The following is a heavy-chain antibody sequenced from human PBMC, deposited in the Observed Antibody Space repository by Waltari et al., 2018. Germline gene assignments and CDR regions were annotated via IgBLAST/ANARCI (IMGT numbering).Heavy chain of an antibody. J-gene: IGHJ4*02. CDR1: GGSISSGSYY. V-gene: IGHV4-61*02. CDR2: IYTSGST. Sequence: QVQLQESGPGLVKPSQTLSLTCTVSGGSISSGSYYWSWIRQPAGKGLEWIGRIYTSGSTNYNPSLKSRVTISVDTSKNQFSLKLSSVTAADTAVYYCARDHWTGTTEYFDYWGQGTLVTVSS. CDR3: ARDHWTGTTEYFDY. D-gene: IGHD4-17*01.